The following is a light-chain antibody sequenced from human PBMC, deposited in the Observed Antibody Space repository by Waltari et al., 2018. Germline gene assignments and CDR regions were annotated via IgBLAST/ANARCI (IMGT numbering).Light chain of an antibody. J-gene: IGKJ1*01. Sequence: EIVLTQSPGPLSLSLGDRATLPCSARQGVGGNFLAWYQQKPGQAPRLLIYGVSSRATGNPDRFSGSGSGTDFTLTINRLEPEDFAVYYCQQYARLPQTFGQGTKVEIK. CDR3: QQYARLPQT. V-gene: IGKV3-20*01. CDR1: QGVGGNF. CDR2: GVS.